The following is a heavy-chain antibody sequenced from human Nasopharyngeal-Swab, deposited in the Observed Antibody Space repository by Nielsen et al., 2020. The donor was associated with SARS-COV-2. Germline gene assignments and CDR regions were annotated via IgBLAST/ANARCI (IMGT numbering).Heavy chain of an antibody. D-gene: IGHD3-10*01. CDR3: AKTNSGSYCN. Sequence: GESLKISCAASGFTFKTYAMTWVRQAPGKGLEWVSVISGSGGSTYYTDSVKGRSTISRDNSKSTLYLQMNSLRAEDTAVYYCAKTNSGSYCNWGQGTLVTVSS. J-gene: IGHJ4*02. CDR2: ISGSGGST. V-gene: IGHV3-23*01. CDR1: GFTFKTYA.